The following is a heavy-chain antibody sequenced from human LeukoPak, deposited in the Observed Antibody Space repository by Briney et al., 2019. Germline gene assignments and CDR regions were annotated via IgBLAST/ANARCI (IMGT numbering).Heavy chain of an antibody. CDR1: GFTFSSYD. CDR2: IGTAGDT. J-gene: IGHJ6*02. D-gene: IGHD6-13*01. CDR3: AVFGYSSSWYNYYYYGMDV. V-gene: IGHV3-13*04. Sequence: PGGSLRLSCAASGFTFSSYDMHWVRQATGKGLEWVSAIGTAGDTYYPGSVKGRFTISRENAKNSLYLQMNSLRAGDTAVYYCAVFGYSSSWYNYYYYGMDVWGQGTRVTVSS.